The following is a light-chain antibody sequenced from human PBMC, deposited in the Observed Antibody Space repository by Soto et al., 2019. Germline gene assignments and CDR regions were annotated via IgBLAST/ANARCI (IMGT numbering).Light chain of an antibody. Sequence: SYELTQPPSVSVAPGKTARITCGGNNIGSKSVHWYQQKPGQAPVLFIYYDSDRPSGIPERFSGSNSGNTATLTISRVEAGDEADYYCQVWDSSSDPHVVFGGGTKLTVL. CDR2: YDS. V-gene: IGLV3-21*04. CDR1: NIGSKS. CDR3: QVWDSSSDPHVV. J-gene: IGLJ2*01.